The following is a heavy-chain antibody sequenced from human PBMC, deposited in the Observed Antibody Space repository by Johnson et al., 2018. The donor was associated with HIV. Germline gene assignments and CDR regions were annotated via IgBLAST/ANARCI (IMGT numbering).Heavy chain of an antibody. V-gene: IGHV3-30*04. CDR3: VRDQGSGWPTNAFDI. Sequence: QVQLVESGGGVVQPGRSLRLSCEASGFTFRSYAMHWVRQAPGKGLEWVAVITYDGRTKYYTDSVKGRFIISRDNSKNMTNLQMKGLSDEDTADYYCVRDQGSGWPTNAFDIWGRGTRVTVSS. J-gene: IGHJ3*02. CDR1: GFTFRSYA. D-gene: IGHD6-19*01. CDR2: ITYDGRTK.